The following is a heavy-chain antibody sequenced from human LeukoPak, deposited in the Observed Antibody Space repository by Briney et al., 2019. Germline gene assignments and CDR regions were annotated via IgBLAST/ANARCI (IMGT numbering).Heavy chain of an antibody. V-gene: IGHV3-21*01. Sequence: PGGSLRLSCAASGFTFSSYSMNWVRQAPGKGLEWVSSISSSSSYIYYADSVKGRFTISRDNAKNSLYLQMNSLRAEDTAVYYCARLDGSYFLFDPWGQGTLVTVSS. CDR2: ISSSSSYI. CDR3: ARLDGSYFLFDP. CDR1: GFTFSSYS. J-gene: IGHJ5*02. D-gene: IGHD1-26*01.